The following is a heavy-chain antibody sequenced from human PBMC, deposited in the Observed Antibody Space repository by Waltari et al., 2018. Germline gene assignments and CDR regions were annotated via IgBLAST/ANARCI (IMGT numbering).Heavy chain of an antibody. Sequence: QAQLVQSGAEVKKPGASVKVSCKASGYTFTSYYMHWVRQAPGQGLEWMGIINPSGGSTSYAQKFQGRVTMTRDTSTSTVYMELSSLRSEDTAVYYCAREPSFRGATIVDAFDIWGQGTMVTVSS. CDR2: INPSGGST. D-gene: IGHD1-26*01. CDR3: AREPSFRGATIVDAFDI. V-gene: IGHV1-46*01. CDR1: GYTFTSYY. J-gene: IGHJ3*02.